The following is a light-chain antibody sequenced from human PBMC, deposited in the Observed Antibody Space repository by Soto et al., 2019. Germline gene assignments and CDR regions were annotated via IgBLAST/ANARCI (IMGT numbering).Light chain of an antibody. Sequence: QSALTQPASVSGSPGQSITISCTGTSSDVGGYNYVSWYQQHPGKAPKLMISEVSNRPSGVSNRFAGSKSGNTASLTISGLQAEDSADYYCSSYTSNSTIYVFGTGTKLTVL. V-gene: IGLV2-14*01. CDR1: SSDVGGYNY. CDR2: EVS. J-gene: IGLJ1*01. CDR3: SSYTSNSTIYV.